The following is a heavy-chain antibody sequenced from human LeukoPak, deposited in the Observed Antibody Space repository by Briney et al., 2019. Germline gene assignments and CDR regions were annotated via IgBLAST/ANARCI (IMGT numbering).Heavy chain of an antibody. V-gene: IGHV1-2*02. CDR3: ARSYNWNDPFDY. CDR1: GYTFTGYY. D-gene: IGHD1-1*01. J-gene: IGHJ4*02. CDR2: INPNSGGT. Sequence: GASVKVSCKASGYTFTGYYMHWVRQAPGQGLEWMGWINPNSGGTNYAQKFRGRVTMTRDTSISTAYMELSRLRSDDTAVYYCARSYNWNDPFDYWGQGTLVTVSS.